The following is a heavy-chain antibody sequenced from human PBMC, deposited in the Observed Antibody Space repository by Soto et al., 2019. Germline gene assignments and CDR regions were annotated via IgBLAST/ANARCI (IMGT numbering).Heavy chain of an antibody. CDR3: AKVRGYGGYDPIDF. D-gene: IGHD5-12*01. V-gene: IGHV3-23*01. Sequence: EVQLLESGGGLVQPGGSLRLSCAASGFTFSIYAMNWVRQAPGKGLEWVSVISGSGDSTYYADSVRGRFTISRDNXXNTLYLRMTSLTAEDTAVYYCAKVRGYGGYDPIDFWGQGTLVTVSS. CDR2: ISGSGDST. J-gene: IGHJ4*02. CDR1: GFTFSIYA.